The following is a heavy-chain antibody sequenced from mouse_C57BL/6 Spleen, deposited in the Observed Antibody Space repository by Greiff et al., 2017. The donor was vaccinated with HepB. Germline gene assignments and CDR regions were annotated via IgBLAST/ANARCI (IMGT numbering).Heavy chain of an antibody. Sequence: VQLQQSGAELVRPGSSVKLSCKASGYTFTSYWMHWVKQRPIQGLEWIGNIDPSDSETHYNQKFKDKATLTVSKSSSTAYMQLSSLTSEDSAVYYCARTDAYDALDYWGQGTSVTVSS. CDR3: ARTDAYDALDY. V-gene: IGHV1-52*01. CDR2: IDPSDSET. CDR1: GYTFTSYW. J-gene: IGHJ4*01.